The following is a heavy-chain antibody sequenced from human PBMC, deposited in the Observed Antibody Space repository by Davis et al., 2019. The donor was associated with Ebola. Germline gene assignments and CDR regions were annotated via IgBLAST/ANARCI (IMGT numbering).Heavy chain of an antibody. D-gene: IGHD3-16*02. CDR3: AREIGRLRLGELSLYQRGGMDV. CDR1: GFTFSSYS. CDR2: ISSSSSYI. V-gene: IGHV3-21*01. Sequence: GESLKISCAASGFTFSSYSMNWVRQAPGKGLEWVPSISSSSSYIYYADSVKGRFTISRDNAKNSLYLQMNSLSAEDTAVYYCAREIGRLRLGELSLYQRGGMDVWGQGTTVTVSS. J-gene: IGHJ6*02.